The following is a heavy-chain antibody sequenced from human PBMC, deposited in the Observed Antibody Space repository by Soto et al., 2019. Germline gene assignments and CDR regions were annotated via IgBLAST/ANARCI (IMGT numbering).Heavy chain of an antibody. Sequence: QVQLVESGGGVVQPGRSLRLSCAASGFTFSSYGMHWVRQAPGKGLEWVAVISYDGSNKYYADSVKGRFTISRDNSKNTLYLQMNSLRAEDTAVYYCAKAYRAVAGVDYWGQGTLVTVSS. D-gene: IGHD6-19*01. J-gene: IGHJ4*02. CDR3: AKAYRAVAGVDY. CDR1: GFTFSSYG. CDR2: ISYDGSNK. V-gene: IGHV3-30*18.